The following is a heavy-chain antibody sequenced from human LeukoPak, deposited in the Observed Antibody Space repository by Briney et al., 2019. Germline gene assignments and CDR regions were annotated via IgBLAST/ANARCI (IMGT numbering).Heavy chain of an antibody. Sequence: GGSLRLSCAAYGFTFNDYYMTWIRQAPGKGLEWVSYISSSGTTIYYADSVKGRFTISRDNAKNSLYLQMNTLRAEDTAVYYCARDRFSGSYPLDYWGQGTLVTVSS. CDR2: ISSSGTTI. D-gene: IGHD1-26*01. V-gene: IGHV3-11*01. CDR3: ARDRFSGSYPLDY. CDR1: GFTFNDYY. J-gene: IGHJ4*02.